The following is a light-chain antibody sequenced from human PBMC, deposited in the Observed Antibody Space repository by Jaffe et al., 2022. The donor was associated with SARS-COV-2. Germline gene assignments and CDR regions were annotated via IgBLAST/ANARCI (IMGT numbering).Light chain of an antibody. CDR2: GAS. CDR3: QQYNNWLGELT. V-gene: IGKV3-15*01. Sequence: EIVMTQSPATLSVSPGERATLSCRASQSVSSNLAWYQQKPGQAPRLLIYGASTRATGIPARFSGSGSGTEFTLTISSLQSEDFAVYYCQQYNNWLGELTFGGGTKVEIK. J-gene: IGKJ4*01. CDR1: QSVSSN.